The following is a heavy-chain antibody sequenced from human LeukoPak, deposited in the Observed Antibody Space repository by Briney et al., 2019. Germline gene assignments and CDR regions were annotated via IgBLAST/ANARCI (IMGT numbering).Heavy chain of an antibody. D-gene: IGHD2-2*01. CDR3: ARVKASSTSWTFDQ. CDR2: IYFSGST. Sequence: SETLSLTCSVSGGSTNSYYWSWIRQSGGKGLEWIGRIYFSGSTVYNPSLNSRLTMSIDTSKNQFSLTLKSVTATDTAVYYCARVKASSTSWTFDQWGQGALVTVPS. CDR1: GGSTNSYY. J-gene: IGHJ4*02. V-gene: IGHV4-4*07.